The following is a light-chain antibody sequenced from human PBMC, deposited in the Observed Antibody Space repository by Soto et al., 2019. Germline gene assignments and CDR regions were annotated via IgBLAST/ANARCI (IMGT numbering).Light chain of an antibody. CDR1: QAIRTA. CDR3: QQYNSYPFT. V-gene: IGKV1-17*01. Sequence: IQLTQSPSSLYASVGDRVTITCRASQAIRTALGWYQQKPGKVPKLLIYAASILQSGVPSRFSGSGSGTDFTLTISSLQPEDFATYYCQQYNSYPFTFGPGTKVDIK. CDR2: AAS. J-gene: IGKJ3*01.